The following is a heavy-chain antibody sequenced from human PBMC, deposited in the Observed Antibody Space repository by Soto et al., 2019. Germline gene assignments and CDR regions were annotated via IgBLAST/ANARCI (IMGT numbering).Heavy chain of an antibody. D-gene: IGHD3-3*01. CDR2: ISSSSFTI. CDR1: GFRFSDYS. CDR3: AREYNNFLSGHLDY. Sequence: EVHLVESGGRLVQPGGSLRLSCAASGFRFSDYSMNWVRQAPGRGLEWVSYISSSSFTIHYADSVEGRFAISRDNAKNSLYLQMNSLRPEDTAVYDCAREYNNFLSGHLDYVGQGVLFTVSS. V-gene: IGHV3-48*01. J-gene: IGHJ4*02.